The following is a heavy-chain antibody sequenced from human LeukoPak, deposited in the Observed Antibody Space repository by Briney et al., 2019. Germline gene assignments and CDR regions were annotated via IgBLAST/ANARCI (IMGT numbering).Heavy chain of an antibody. CDR2: INTDGSTT. CDR1: GFTFSRYW. D-gene: IGHD2-15*01. Sequence: GGSLRLSCAASGFTFSRYWMHWVRQAPGKGLVWVSRINTDGSTTNYADSGKGRFTISRDNAKNTLYLQMNSLRAEDTAVYYCATSARTYIGSSLDYWGQGTLVTVSS. J-gene: IGHJ4*02. V-gene: IGHV3-74*01. CDR3: ATSARTYIGSSLDY.